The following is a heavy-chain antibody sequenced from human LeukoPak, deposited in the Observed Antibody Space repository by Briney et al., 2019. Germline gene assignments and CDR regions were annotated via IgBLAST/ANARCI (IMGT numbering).Heavy chain of an antibody. V-gene: IGHV4-61*01. Sequence: PETLSLTCTVPGDSVSSGYNYWSWIRQPPGKGLEWIGHIYYTGSTNYNPSLKSRVTVSVDTSKNQFSLKLNSVTAADTAVYYCARGPLRGWFDPWGQGTLVTVSS. CDR1: GDSVSSGYNY. CDR3: ARGPLRGWFDP. CDR2: IYYTGST. J-gene: IGHJ5*02.